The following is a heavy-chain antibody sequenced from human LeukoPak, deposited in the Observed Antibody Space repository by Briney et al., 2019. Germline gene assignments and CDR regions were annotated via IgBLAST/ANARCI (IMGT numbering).Heavy chain of an antibody. D-gene: IGHD1-26*01. CDR1: GFTFSRYD. CDR3: ARWEGDKSYFDY. CDR2: VRFDGRET. J-gene: IGHJ4*02. Sequence: PGGSLRLSCVASGFTFSRYDMHWVRQAPGKGLEWLAFVRFDGRETFYADSVNGRFTISRDNAKNSLYLQMNSLRAEDTAVYYCARWEGDKSYFDYWGQGTLVTVSS. V-gene: IGHV3-30*02.